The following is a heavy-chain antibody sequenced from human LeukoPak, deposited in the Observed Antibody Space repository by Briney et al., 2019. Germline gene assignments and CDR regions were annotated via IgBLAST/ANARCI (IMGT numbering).Heavy chain of an antibody. CDR1: GFTFSSYG. V-gene: IGHV3-30*03. J-gene: IGHJ4*02. CDR2: ISNDGSKK. Sequence: GGSLRLSCAASGFTFSSYGMHWVRQAPGKGLDWVAVISNDGSKKYYADSVKGRFTISRDNAKNSLYLQMNSLRAEDTAVYFCARGYDSGVSFYWGQGTLVTVSS. CDR3: ARGYDSGVSFY. D-gene: IGHD3-10*01.